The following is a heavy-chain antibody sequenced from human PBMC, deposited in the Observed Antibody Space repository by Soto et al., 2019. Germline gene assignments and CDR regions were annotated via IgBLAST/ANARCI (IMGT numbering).Heavy chain of an antibody. Sequence: QVQLVQSGAEVKKPGASVKVSCKASGYTFTSYDINWVRQATGQGLEWMGWMNPNSGNTGYAQKFLGRVTMTRNTSISTVYMELSSLRSEVTSVYYCARDARYYDFWSGYYIGWFDPWGQGSLVTVSS. CDR1: GYTFTSYD. CDR3: ARDARYYDFWSGYYIGWFDP. D-gene: IGHD3-3*01. CDR2: MNPNSGNT. V-gene: IGHV1-8*01. J-gene: IGHJ5*02.